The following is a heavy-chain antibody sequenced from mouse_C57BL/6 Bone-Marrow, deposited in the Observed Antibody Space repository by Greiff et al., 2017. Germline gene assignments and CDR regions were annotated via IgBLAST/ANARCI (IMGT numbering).Heavy chain of an antibody. D-gene: IGHD2-1*01. V-gene: IGHV1-61*01. Sequence: GDEMVRPGSSVKMSCKASGYTFTSYWMDWVKQRTGQGLEWIGNIYPSDSETHYNQKFKDKATWTVDKSSSTAYMQLSSLTSEDSAVYYCAKMGYYGNYVFLDYWGQGTTLTVSS. CDR3: AKMGYYGNYVFLDY. CDR2: IYPSDSET. J-gene: IGHJ2*01. CDR1: GYTFTSYW.